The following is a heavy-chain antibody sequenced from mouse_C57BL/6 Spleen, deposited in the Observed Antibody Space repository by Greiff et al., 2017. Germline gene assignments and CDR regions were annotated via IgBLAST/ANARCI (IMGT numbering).Heavy chain of an antibody. J-gene: IGHJ4*01. Sequence: EVQGVESGGGLVQPGGSLSLSCAASGFTFTDYYMSWVRQPPGKALEWLGFIRNKANGYTTEYSASVKGRFTISRDNSQSILYLQMNALRAEDSATYYCARYRLTVPSYYAMDYWGQGTSVTVSS. CDR2: IRNKANGYTT. D-gene: IGHD4-1*01. CDR3: ARYRLTVPSYYAMDY. V-gene: IGHV7-3*01. CDR1: GFTFTDYY.